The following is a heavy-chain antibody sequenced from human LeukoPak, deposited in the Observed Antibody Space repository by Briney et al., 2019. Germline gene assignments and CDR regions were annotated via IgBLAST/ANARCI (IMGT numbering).Heavy chain of an antibody. V-gene: IGHV1-69*05. CDR3: ARGYYYGSESYWHTKWFDP. CDR2: IIPVFGTA. J-gene: IGHJ5*02. CDR1: GGTFSSFA. D-gene: IGHD3-10*01. Sequence: GASVKVSCKASGGTFSSFAISWVRQPPGQGLEWMGGIIPVFGTASYAEKFQGRVTITTDESTTTAYMETSSLTSEDTAVYYCARGYYYGSESYWHTKWFDPWGQGTLVTVSS.